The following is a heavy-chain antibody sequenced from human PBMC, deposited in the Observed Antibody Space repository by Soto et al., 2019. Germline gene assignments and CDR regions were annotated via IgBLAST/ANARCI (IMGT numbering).Heavy chain of an antibody. CDR1: GFTISTFA. V-gene: IGHV3-23*01. Sequence: GGPLRLSGTVSGFTISTFAMTWVRQAPGKGLECVCGMTGNGGQIHYADSVRGRFTISKDNSKNTLYLQMSSLRDEDTAIYYCAKDAIYNDGLWLMDSWGQGTLVTVSS. J-gene: IGHJ5*02. CDR2: MTGNGGQI. CDR3: AKDAIYNDGLWLMDS. D-gene: IGHD2-21*01.